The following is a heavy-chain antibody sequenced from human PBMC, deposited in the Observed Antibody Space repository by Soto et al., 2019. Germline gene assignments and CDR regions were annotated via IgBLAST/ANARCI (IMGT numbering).Heavy chain of an antibody. Sequence: GGPLRLSCAASGFTFSRHWMTWVSQAQGKGLEWVANIKEDGSQKYYVDSVKGRFTISRDNAKNSVYLQMNSLRAEDTALYYCARDTYGDYGQVLDYWGQGILVTVSS. CDR2: IKEDGSQK. D-gene: IGHD4-17*01. V-gene: IGHV3-7*01. CDR1: GFTFSRHW. CDR3: ARDTYGDYGQVLDY. J-gene: IGHJ4*02.